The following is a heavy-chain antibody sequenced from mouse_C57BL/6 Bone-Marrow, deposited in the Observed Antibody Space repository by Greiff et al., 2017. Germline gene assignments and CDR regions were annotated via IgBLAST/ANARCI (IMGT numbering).Heavy chain of an antibody. CDR3: AGYWDRWYFDV. J-gene: IGHJ1*03. D-gene: IGHD4-1*01. CDR1: GYTFTNYW. CDR2: IYPGGGYT. Sequence: QVQLKQSGAELVRPGTSVKMSCKASGYTFTNYWIGWAKQRPGHGLEWIGDIYPGGGYTNYNEKFKGKATLTADKSSSTAYMQFSSLTSEDSAIYYCAGYWDRWYFDVWGTGTTVTVSS. V-gene: IGHV1-63*01.